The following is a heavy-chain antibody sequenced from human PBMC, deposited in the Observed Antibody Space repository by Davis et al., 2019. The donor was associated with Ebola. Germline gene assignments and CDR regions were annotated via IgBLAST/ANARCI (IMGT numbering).Heavy chain of an antibody. J-gene: IGHJ4*02. Sequence: PGGSLRLSCAAFGFTFTNYWMHWVRQAPGKGLVWVSRINSDGSSINYADSVKGRFTISRDNAKNSLYLQINSLRAEDTAVYYCARVDYGDYALFDYWGQGTLVTVSS. CDR1: GFTFTNYW. V-gene: IGHV3-74*01. CDR3: ARVDYGDYALFDY. D-gene: IGHD4-17*01. CDR2: INSDGSSI.